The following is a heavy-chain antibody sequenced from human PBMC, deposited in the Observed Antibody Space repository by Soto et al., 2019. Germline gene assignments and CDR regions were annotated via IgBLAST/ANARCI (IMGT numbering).Heavy chain of an antibody. D-gene: IGHD3-3*01. CDR3: ARKTIFGRVSWFDS. J-gene: IGHJ5*01. V-gene: IGHV4-31*03. Sequence: SETLSLTCTVSGGSISSGGYYWSWIRQHPGKGLEWIGYIYYSGSTYYNPSLKSRVTISVDTSKNQFSLKLSSVTAADTAVYYCARKTIFGRVSWFDSWGQGSLVTVSS. CDR1: GGSISSGGYY. CDR2: IYYSGST.